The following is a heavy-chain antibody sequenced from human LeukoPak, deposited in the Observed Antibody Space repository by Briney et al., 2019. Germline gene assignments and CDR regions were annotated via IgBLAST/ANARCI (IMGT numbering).Heavy chain of an antibody. CDR2: ISGSGGST. D-gene: IGHD3-22*01. CDR1: GFTFSSYA. V-gene: IGHV3-23*01. J-gene: IGHJ3*02. CDR3: AKGAMIVVVPGQNPLDI. Sequence: QAGGSLRLSCAASGFTFSSYAMSWVRQAPGKGLEWVSAISGSGGSTYYADSVKGRFTISRDNSKNTLYLQMNSLRAEDTAVYYCAKGAMIVVVPGQNPLDIWGQGTMVTVSS.